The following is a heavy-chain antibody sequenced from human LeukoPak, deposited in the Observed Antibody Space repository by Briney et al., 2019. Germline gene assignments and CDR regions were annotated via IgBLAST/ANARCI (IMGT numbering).Heavy chain of an antibody. J-gene: IGHJ4*02. D-gene: IGHD3-22*01. V-gene: IGHV3-23*01. CDR1: GFTFSSYA. CDR3: AKVPSYYYDSSGYYNY. CDR2: ISGSGGST. Sequence: GGSLRLSCAASGFTFSSYAMSWVRQAPGKGLEWVSAISGSGGSTYYADSVKGRFTISRDNPKNTLYLQMNSLRAEDTAVCYCAKVPSYYYDSSGYYNYWGQGTLVTVSS.